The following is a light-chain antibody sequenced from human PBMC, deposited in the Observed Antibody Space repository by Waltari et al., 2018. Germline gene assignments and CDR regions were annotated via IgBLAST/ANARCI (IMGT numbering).Light chain of an antibody. Sequence: DIQMTQSPSSLSASVGDRVTITCRASQSISTYLNWYQQKPGKAPKLQIYAASSLQSGVPSRFSGSGSGTDFTLTISSLQPEDFAIYYCQESYSTPGTFGQGTKVEI. CDR1: QSISTY. CDR2: AAS. CDR3: QESYSTPGT. J-gene: IGKJ1*01. V-gene: IGKV1-39*01.